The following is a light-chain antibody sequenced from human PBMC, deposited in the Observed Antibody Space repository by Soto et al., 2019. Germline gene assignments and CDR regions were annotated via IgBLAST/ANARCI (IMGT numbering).Light chain of an antibody. CDR2: EVS. J-gene: IGLJ1*01. V-gene: IGLV2-23*02. Sequence: QSALTQPASVSGSPGQSITISFTGTSSDVGSYNLVSWYQQHPGKAPKLMIYEVSKRPSGVSNRFSGSKSGNTASLTISGLQAEDEADYYCCSYAGSTLYVFGSGTKLTVL. CDR3: CSYAGSTLYV. CDR1: SSDVGSYNL.